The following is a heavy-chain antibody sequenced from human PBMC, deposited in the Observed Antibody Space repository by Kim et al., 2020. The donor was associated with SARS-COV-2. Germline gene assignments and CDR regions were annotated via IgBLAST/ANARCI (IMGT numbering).Heavy chain of an antibody. V-gene: IGHV1-18*04. CDR3: ARDHKGAAAGAEYYFDY. CDR1: GYTFAGYG. Sequence: ASVKVSCKASGYTFAGYGVSWVRQAPGQGLERVAWISAYNGDTNYAQKVQCRITMTTDTSTSTAYMELRSLRSDDTAVYYCARDHKGAAAGAEYYFDYWGQGTLVTVSS. D-gene: IGHD6-13*01. J-gene: IGHJ4*02. CDR2: ISAYNGDT.